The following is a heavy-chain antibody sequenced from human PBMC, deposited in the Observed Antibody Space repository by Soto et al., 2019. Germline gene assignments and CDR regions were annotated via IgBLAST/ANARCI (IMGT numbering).Heavy chain of an antibody. Sequence: RLHFLASGFTFSNYAMSAVRQAPGKGLEWVSGINGSGGTTYYADSVKGRFTISRDNSKNTLSLQMNSLRAEDTAVYYCGNLQGIPRPSRSFDPWGQGTLLSVSS. D-gene: IGHD2-2*01. V-gene: IGHV3-23*01. CDR1: GFTFSNYA. J-gene: IGHJ5*02. CDR2: INGSGGTT. CDR3: GNLQGIPRPSRSFDP.